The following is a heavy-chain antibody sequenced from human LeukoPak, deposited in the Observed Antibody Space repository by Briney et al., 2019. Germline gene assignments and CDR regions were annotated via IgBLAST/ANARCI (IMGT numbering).Heavy chain of an antibody. J-gene: IGHJ3*02. D-gene: IGHD3-10*01. V-gene: IGHV3-48*01. CDR1: GFAFSSYS. Sequence: GGSLRLSCAASGFAFSSYSMNWVRQAPGKGLEWVSYISSSSSTIYYADSVKGRFTISRDNAKNSLYLQMNSLKAEDTAVYYCASSEVPDAFDIWGQGTMVTVSS. CDR3: ASSEVPDAFDI. CDR2: ISSSSSTI.